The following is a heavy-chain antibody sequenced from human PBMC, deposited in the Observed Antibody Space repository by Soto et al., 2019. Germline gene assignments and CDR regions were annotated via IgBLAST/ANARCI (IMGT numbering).Heavy chain of an antibody. D-gene: IGHD6-6*01. V-gene: IGHV4-30-4*01. J-gene: IGHJ3*02. CDR2: IYYSGST. Sequence: PSETLSLTCTVSGGSISSGDYYWSWIRQPPGKGLEKIGYIYYSGSTYYNPSFKSRVTISVDTSKNQFSLKLSSVTAADTAVYYCAGESSIAARPRLGDAFDIWGQGTMVTVSS. CDR1: GGSISSGDYY. CDR3: AGESSIAARPRLGDAFDI.